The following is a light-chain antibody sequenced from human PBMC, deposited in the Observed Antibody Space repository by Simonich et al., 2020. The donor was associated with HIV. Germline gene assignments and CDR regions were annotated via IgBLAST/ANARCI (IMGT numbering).Light chain of an antibody. CDR1: SSNIGSNY. V-gene: IGLV1-47*01. CDR3: QSYDSSLSGWV. Sequence: QSVLTQPPSASGTPGQRVTISCSGSSSNIGSNYVYWYQQLPGTAPKLLIYRNNPRPSGFPDRFSGSKSGTSASLAITGLQAEDEADYYCQSYDSSLSGWVFGGGTKLTVL. CDR2: RNN. J-gene: IGLJ3*02.